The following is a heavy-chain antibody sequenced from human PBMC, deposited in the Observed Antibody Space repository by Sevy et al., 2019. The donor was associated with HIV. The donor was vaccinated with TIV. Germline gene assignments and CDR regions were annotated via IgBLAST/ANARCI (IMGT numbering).Heavy chain of an antibody. J-gene: IGHJ4*02. D-gene: IGHD3-22*01. CDR1: GVTFNSYA. Sequence: ASVKVSCKASGVTFNSYAFHWVRQAPGQGLEWMGGIIPMFGTTDYAQKFQGRVTISADESTSTVYMEQSSLRSEDTAVYYCTRGLTKIIGRGYYFDYWGQGTLVTVSS. CDR3: TRGLTKIIGRGYYFDY. V-gene: IGHV1-69*13. CDR2: IIPMFGTT.